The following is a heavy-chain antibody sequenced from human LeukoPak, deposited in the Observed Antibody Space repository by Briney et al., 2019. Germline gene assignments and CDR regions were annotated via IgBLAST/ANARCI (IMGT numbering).Heavy chain of an antibody. J-gene: IGHJ4*02. V-gene: IGHV1-18*04. CDR2: ISAYNGNT. D-gene: IGHD5-18*01. CDR1: GYTFTSHG. Sequence: ASVKVSCKASGYTFTSHGISWVRQAPGQGLEWMGWISAYNGNTNYAQKLQGRVTMTTDTSTSTAYMELRSLRSDDTAVYYCAREVRSHIQLWPNYFDYWGQGTLVTVSS. CDR3: AREVRSHIQLWPNYFDY.